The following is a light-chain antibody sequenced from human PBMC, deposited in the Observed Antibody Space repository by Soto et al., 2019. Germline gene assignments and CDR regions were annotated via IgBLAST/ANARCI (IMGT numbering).Light chain of an antibody. V-gene: IGLV1-44*01. CDR2: SNT. CDR3: AAWDDSLNGVV. J-gene: IGLJ2*01. CDR1: SSNIGSHT. Sequence: QSVLTQPPSASGTPGQTIAISCSGGSSNIGSHTVNWYQQLPGTAPRLLIYSNTQRPSGVPDRFSGSKSGTSASLAISGLQSEYEGDYYCAAWDDSLNGVVFGGGAKLIVL.